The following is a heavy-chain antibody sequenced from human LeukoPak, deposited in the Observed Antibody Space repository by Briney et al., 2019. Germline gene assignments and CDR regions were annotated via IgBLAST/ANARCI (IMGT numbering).Heavy chain of an antibody. Sequence: PSETLSLTCTVSGGSISSYCWSWIRQPPGKGLEWIGYVYYSGSTNYNPSLKSRVTISVDTSKNQFSLKLSSVTAADTAVYYCARWGLYSYTYGMDVWGQGTTVTVSS. CDR1: GGSISSYC. V-gene: IGHV4-59*01. CDR3: ARWGLYSYTYGMDV. J-gene: IGHJ6*02. CDR2: VYYSGST. D-gene: IGHD5-18*01.